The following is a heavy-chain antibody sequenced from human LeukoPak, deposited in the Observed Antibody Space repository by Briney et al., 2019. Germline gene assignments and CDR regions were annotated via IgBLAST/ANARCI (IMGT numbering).Heavy chain of an antibody. CDR3: AREGDYENWLDP. V-gene: IGHV4-59*01. J-gene: IGHJ5*02. Sequence: SETLSLTYTVSGGSISSYYWSWIRQPPGKGLEWIGYIYYSGSTNYNPSLKSRVTISVDTSKNQFSLKLSSVAAADTAVYYCAREGDYENWLDPWGQGTLVTVSS. D-gene: IGHD4-17*01. CDR2: IYYSGST. CDR1: GGSISSYY.